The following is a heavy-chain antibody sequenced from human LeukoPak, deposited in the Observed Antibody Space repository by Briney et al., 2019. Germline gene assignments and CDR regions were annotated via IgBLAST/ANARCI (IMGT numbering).Heavy chain of an antibody. CDR1: DYSITSGDY. Sequence: SETLSLTCVVSDYSITSGDYLAWIRQPPGKGLEWIGSIYNSVSTSYNPSLKSRVTMSVDPSKNQFSLNLRSVTAADTAVYYCARNMSTEGWFDSWGRGTLVTVSS. CDR3: ARNMSTEGWFDS. CDR2: IYNSVST. J-gene: IGHJ5*01. V-gene: IGHV4-38-2*01. D-gene: IGHD5/OR15-5a*01.